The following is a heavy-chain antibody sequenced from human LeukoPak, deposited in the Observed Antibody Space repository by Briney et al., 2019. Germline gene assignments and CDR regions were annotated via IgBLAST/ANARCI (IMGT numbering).Heavy chain of an antibody. D-gene: IGHD1-26*01. CDR3: ARDRVGATDYFDY. CDR1: GFTFDDYA. Sequence: PGRSLRLSCAASGFTFDDYAMHWVRQAPGKGLEWVSGISWNSGSIGYADSVKGRFTISRDNAKNSLYLQMNSLRAEDTAVYYCARDRVGATDYFDYWGQGTLVTVSS. J-gene: IGHJ4*02. CDR2: ISWNSGSI. V-gene: IGHV3-9*01.